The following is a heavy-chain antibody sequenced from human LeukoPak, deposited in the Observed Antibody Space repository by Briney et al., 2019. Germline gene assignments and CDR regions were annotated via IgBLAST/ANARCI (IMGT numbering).Heavy chain of an antibody. V-gene: IGHV3-53*01. Sequence: GGSLRLSCAASGFTLSSNYMNWVRQAPGKGLEWVSVIYSGGSTYYADSVKGRFTISRDNSKNTLYLQMNSLRAEDTAVYYCAKSTGDLYDSSGFDYWGQGTLVTVSS. CDR1: GFTLSSNY. CDR2: IYSGGST. J-gene: IGHJ4*02. D-gene: IGHD3-22*01. CDR3: AKSTGDLYDSSGFDY.